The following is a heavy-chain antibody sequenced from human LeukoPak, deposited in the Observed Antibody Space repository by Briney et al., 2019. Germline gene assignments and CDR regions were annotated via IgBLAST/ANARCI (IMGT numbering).Heavy chain of an antibody. CDR3: ARGGVAAAGTPFDY. CDR1: GYTFTSYD. D-gene: IGHD6-13*01. Sequence: ASVKVSCKASGYTFTSYDINWVRQATGQVLEWMGWMNPNSGNTGYAQKFQGRVTMTRNTSISTAYMELSSLRSEDTAVYYCARGGVAAAGTPFDYWGQGTLVTVSS. J-gene: IGHJ4*02. V-gene: IGHV1-8*01. CDR2: MNPNSGNT.